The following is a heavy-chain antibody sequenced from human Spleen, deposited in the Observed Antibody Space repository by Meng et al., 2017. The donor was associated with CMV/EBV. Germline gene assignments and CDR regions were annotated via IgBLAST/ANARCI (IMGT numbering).Heavy chain of an antibody. CDR2: SSSSSSYI. D-gene: IGHD3-22*01. J-gene: IGHJ4*02. Sequence: GESLKISCSASGFKFSDYSMTWVRQTPGKGLEWVSTSSSSSSYIDYADSVKGRFTISRDNSKNTLYLQMNSLRAGDTAVYYCAKAFPIVVAIFASWGQGTLVTVSS. CDR3: AKAFPIVVAIFAS. CDR1: GFKFSDYS. V-gene: IGHV3-21*04.